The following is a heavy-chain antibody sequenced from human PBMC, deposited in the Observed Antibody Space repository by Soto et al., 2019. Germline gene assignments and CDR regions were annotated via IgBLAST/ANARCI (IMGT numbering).Heavy chain of an antibody. CDR3: AKDGSHLAVAGTSPTSYFYGLAV. CDR1: GFTFSVYG. Sequence: LRLSCAASGFTFSVYGMHWVRQAPGKGLEWVALVSYDGSIKYYADSVKGRFTISRDNSKNTLYLQMNSLRVEDTAVYYCAKDGSHLAVAGTSPTSYFYGLAVWGQGTTVTVSS. V-gene: IGHV3-30*18. J-gene: IGHJ6*02. CDR2: VSYDGSIK. D-gene: IGHD6-19*01.